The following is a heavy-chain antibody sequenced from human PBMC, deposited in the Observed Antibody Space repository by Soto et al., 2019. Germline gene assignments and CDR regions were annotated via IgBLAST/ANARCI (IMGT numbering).Heavy chain of an antibody. CDR1: GGSVSSGSYY. CDR2: IDHSGSS. J-gene: IGHJ5*02. D-gene: IGHD6-19*01. CDR3: ARRSAAWFDP. Sequence: VQLQESGPGLVKPSETLSLTCTVSGGSVSSGSYYWGWIRHPPGKGLEWIGSIDHSGSSNYNPSPTSRFTIPVDTSKNQFSQSLTAVTAAETAVYYCARRSAAWFDPWGQGTLVTVAS. V-gene: IGHV4-61*01.